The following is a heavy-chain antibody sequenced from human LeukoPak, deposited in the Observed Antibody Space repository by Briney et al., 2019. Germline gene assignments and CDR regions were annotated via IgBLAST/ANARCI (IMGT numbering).Heavy chain of an antibody. V-gene: IGHV3-74*01. CDR1: GFTFSSYA. D-gene: IGHD3-16*01. CDR2: INSDGRST. J-gene: IGHJ6*03. Sequence: GGSLRLSCAASGFTFSSYAMSWVRQAPGKGLVWVSRINSDGRSTSHPASVKGRFTFSRENTKNTLYMHMNTPRAETTVDYYCARDPGLSVMITVGSVSDYMDVWGKGTTVTISS. CDR3: ARDPGLSVMITVGSVSDYMDV.